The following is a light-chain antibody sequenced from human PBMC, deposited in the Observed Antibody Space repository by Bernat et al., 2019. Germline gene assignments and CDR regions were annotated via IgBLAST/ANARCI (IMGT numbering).Light chain of an antibody. CDR3: QQYDNVPRYT. J-gene: IGKJ2*01. CDR1: QDINNS. V-gene: IGKV1-33*01. Sequence: DIQMTQSPSSLSASVGDRVTISCQASQDINNSLNWYQQKPGKAPKLLIFHASNLETGVTSRFTGSGSGTDFIFTISSLQPEDTATYFCQQYDNVPRYTFGQGTKVEIK. CDR2: HAS.